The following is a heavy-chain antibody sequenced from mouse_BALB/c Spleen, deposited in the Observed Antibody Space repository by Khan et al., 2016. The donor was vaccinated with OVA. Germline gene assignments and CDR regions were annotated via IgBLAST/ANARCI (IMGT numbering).Heavy chain of an antibody. J-gene: IGHJ3*01. CDR1: GFTFSTYG. CDR2: INTCGAYT. CDR3: ARLAYDYDREGFAY. D-gene: IGHD2-4*01. Sequence: EVELVESGGDFVRPGGSLKLSCAASGFTFSTYGMSCVRQTPDKRLEWVATINTCGAYTSYPASVKGRFTISRDTAKNTLYLQLSSLKSEDTAKYYGARLAYDYDREGFAYWGQGTLVTVSA. V-gene: IGHV5-6*01.